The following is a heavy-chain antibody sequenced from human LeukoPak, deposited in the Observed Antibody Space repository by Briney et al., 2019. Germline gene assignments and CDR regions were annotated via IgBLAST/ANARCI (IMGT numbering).Heavy chain of an antibody. CDR1: GGSISGYY. V-gene: IGHV4-4*07. CDR3: ARNHDRDAFDI. J-gene: IGHJ3*02. CDR2: GTT. Sequence: SETLSLTGSVSGGSISGYYWTWIRQPAGKGLEWIGSGTTNYNPSLKSRVTMSVDRSKNQLSLKLRSVTAADTAVYYCARNHDRDAFDIWGQGTLVTVSS. D-gene: IGHD3-3*01.